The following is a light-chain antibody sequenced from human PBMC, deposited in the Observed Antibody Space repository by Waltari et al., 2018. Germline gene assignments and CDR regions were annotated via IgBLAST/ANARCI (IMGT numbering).Light chain of an antibody. V-gene: IGLV2-11*01. J-gene: IGLJ3*02. CDR1: SSDVGGYDY. Sequence: QSALTQPRSVSGSPGLSVTVSCTGTSSDVGGYDYVSWNQQHPGQAPKLMIYDVSTRPSGVPDRFSGSKSGNTASLTISGLQAEDEADYYCTTYDDNLRRWVFGGGTKVTVL. CDR2: DVS. CDR3: TTYDDNLRRWV.